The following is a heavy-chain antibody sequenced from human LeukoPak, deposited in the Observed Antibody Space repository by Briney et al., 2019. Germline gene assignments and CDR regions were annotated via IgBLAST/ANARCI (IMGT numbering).Heavy chain of an antibody. D-gene: IGHD6-19*01. Sequence: ASVKVSCKASGGTFSSYAISWVRQAPGQGLEWMGRIIPILGIANYAQKFQGRVAITADKSTSTAYMELSSLRSEDTAVYYCARATVDYSSGWYVYFDYWGQGTLVTVSS. CDR1: GGTFSSYA. CDR3: ARATVDYSSGWYVYFDY. CDR2: IIPILGIA. J-gene: IGHJ4*02. V-gene: IGHV1-69*04.